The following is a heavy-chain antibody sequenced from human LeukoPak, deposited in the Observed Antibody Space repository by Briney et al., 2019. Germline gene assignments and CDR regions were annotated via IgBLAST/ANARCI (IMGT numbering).Heavy chain of an antibody. CDR2: ISGSGGGT. D-gene: IGHD4-23*01. CDR1: GFTFSGYA. V-gene: IGHV3-23*01. J-gene: IGHJ4*02. CDR3: AKDDYGGNSEL. Sequence: GGSLRLSCAASGFTFSGYAMSWVRQAPGKGLELVSAISGSGGGTYYADSMKGRFTISRDNSKNTLYLRMNSLRAEDTAVYYCAKDDYGGNSELWGQGTLVTVSS.